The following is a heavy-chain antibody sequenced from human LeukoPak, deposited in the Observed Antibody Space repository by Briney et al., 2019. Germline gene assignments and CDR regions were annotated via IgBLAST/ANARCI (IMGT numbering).Heavy chain of an antibody. J-gene: IGHJ4*02. CDR3: AKLAAGLFDY. Sequence: GGSLRLSCAASGFTFSSYNMNWVRQAPGKGLEWVSSISTSSGYIYYADSVKGRFTISRDNAKNSLYLQMNSLRAEDTAVYYCAKLAAGLFDYWGQGTLVTVSS. CDR1: GFTFSSYN. CDR2: ISTSSGYI. D-gene: IGHD6-13*01. V-gene: IGHV3-21*01.